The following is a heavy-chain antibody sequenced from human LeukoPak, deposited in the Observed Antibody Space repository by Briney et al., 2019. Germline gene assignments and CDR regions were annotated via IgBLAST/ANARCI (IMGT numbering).Heavy chain of an antibody. CDR1: GGTFSGYY. CDR3: ARLSVIVGAALEYYYYYMDV. CDR2: SNDSGGT. J-gene: IGHJ6*03. Sequence: SETLSLTCAVYGGTFSGYYWSWIRQPPGKRLEWVGESNDSGGTNYNPSLKSRVTISTDKSKNQVSLKLTSVTAADTAVYYCARLSVIVGAALEYYYYYMDVWGQGTTVTVSS. V-gene: IGHV4-34*01. D-gene: IGHD1-26*01.